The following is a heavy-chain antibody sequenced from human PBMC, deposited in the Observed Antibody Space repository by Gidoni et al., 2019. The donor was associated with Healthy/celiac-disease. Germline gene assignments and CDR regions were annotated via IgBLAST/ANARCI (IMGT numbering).Heavy chain of an antibody. CDR2: INHSGST. D-gene: IGHD6-6*01. CDR3: ARGGRSSSSRGRAFDI. CDR1: GGSFSGYY. J-gene: IGHJ3*02. Sequence: QVQLQQWGAGLLKPSETLSLTCAVYGGSFSGYYWSWIRQPPGKGLEWIGEINHSGSTNYNPSLKSRVTISVDTSKNQFSLKLSSVTAADTAVYYCARGGRSSSSRGRAFDIWGQGTMVTVSS. V-gene: IGHV4-34*01.